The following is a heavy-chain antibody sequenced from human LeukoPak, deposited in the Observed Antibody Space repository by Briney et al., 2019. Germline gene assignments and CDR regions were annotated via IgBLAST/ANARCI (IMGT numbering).Heavy chain of an antibody. Sequence: SETLSLTCTVSGGSISSYYWGWIRQPPGKGLEWIGSIYYSGSTYYNPSLKSRVTISVDTSKNQFSLKLSSVTAADTAVYYCARPTSTADIAYDYWGQGTLATVSS. D-gene: IGHD5-12*01. CDR3: ARPTSTADIAYDY. CDR1: GGSISSYY. V-gene: IGHV4-39*07. CDR2: IYYSGST. J-gene: IGHJ4*02.